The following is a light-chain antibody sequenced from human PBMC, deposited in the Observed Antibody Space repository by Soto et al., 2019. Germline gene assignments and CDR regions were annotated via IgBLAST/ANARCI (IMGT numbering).Light chain of an antibody. V-gene: IGLV3-21*04. CDR3: HVWDSSSDHVV. CDR1: NIGGKT. J-gene: IGLJ3*02. CDR2: YDT. Sequence: SYELTQPPSVSVAPGKTASITCGGNNIGGKTVHWFQQKPGQAPVVVLYYDTHRPSGIPERFSGSNSGNTATLTITRVEAGDEADYYCHVWDSSSDHVVFGGGTKLTFL.